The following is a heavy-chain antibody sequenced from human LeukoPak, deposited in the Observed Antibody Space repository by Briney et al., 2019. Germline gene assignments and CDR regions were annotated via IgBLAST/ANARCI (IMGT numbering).Heavy chain of an antibody. V-gene: IGHV4-34*01. CDR1: GGSFSGYY. D-gene: IGHD6-6*01. J-gene: IGHJ4*02. CDR2: INHSGGT. CDR3: AAGLAARPMDY. Sequence: PSETLSLTRAVYGGSFSGYYWSWIRHPPGKGLEWIGEINHSGGTNYNPSLKSRVTISVDTSKNQFSLKLSSVTAADTAVYYCAAGLAARPMDYWGQGTLVTVSS.